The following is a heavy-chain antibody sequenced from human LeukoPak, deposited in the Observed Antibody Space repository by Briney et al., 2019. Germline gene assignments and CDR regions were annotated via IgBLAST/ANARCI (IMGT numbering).Heavy chain of an antibody. CDR1: GFTVSSNY. CDR3: ARDLDQDSSGATFDY. Sequence: GGSLRLSCAASGFTVSSNYMSWVRQAPGKGLEWVSVIYTGGSTYYADSVKGRFTISRDNSKNTLYLQMNSLRAEDTAVYYCARDLDQDSSGATFDYWGQGTLVTVSS. V-gene: IGHV3-53*01. D-gene: IGHD3-22*01. J-gene: IGHJ4*02. CDR2: IYTGGST.